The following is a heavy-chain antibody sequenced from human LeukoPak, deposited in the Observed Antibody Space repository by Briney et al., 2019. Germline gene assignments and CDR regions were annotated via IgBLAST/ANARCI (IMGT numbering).Heavy chain of an antibody. V-gene: IGHV1-69*05. CDR1: GGTFSSYA. J-gene: IGHJ6*03. D-gene: IGHD6-6*01. CDR3: ATYEYSSSSPTYYYYMDV. Sequence: SVKVSCKASGGTFSSYAISWVRQAPGQGLEWMGGIIPIFGTANYAQKSQGRVTITTDESTSTAYMELSSLRSEDTAVYYCATYEYSSSSPTYYYYMDVWGKGTTVTVSS. CDR2: IIPIFGTA.